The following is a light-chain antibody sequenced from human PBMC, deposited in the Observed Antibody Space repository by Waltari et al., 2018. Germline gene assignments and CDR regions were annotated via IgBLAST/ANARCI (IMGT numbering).Light chain of an antibody. CDR1: SSDVGNYNL. CDR3: CSYASGSTFV. J-gene: IGLJ2*01. Sequence: QSALTQPASVSGSPGQSITISCAGTSSDVGNYNLVSWYHQHAGEAPKLMIYEVTKRPSGVSNRFSGSKSGNTASLTISGLQAEDEADYYCCSYASGSTFVFGGGTKLTVL. V-gene: IGLV2-23*02. CDR2: EVT.